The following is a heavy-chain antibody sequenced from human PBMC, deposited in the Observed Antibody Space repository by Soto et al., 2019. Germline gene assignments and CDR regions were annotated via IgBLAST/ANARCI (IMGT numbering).Heavy chain of an antibody. CDR2: INHSGST. CDR3: ARGRYGSGANNYGMDV. CDR1: GGSFSGYY. J-gene: IGHJ6*04. V-gene: IGHV4-34*01. Sequence: SETLSLTCAVSGGSFSGYYWSWIRQPPGKGLEWIGEINHSGSTNYNPSLKSRVTISVDTSKNQFSLKLSSVTAADTAVYYCARGRYGSGANNYGMDVWGKGTTVT. D-gene: IGHD3-10*01.